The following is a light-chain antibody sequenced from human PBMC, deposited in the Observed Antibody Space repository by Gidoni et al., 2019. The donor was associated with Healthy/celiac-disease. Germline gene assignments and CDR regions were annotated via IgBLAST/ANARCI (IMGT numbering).Light chain of an antibody. J-gene: IGKJ1*01. CDR2: GAS. Sequence: EIVLTQSPGTLSLSPGERATLSCRASQSVSSSYLAWYQQKPGQAPRLLIYGASSRATGIPHRFSGIGSGTDFTLTISRLEPEDFAVYYCQQYGSSPWTFXQXTKVXIK. V-gene: IGKV3-20*01. CDR1: QSVSSSY. CDR3: QQYGSSPWT.